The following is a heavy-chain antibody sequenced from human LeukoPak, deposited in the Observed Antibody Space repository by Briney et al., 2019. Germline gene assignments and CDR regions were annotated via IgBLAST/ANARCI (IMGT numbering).Heavy chain of an antibody. CDR2: IGSSSSTI. D-gene: IGHD6-13*01. CDR3: ARSGHSSSLLDY. Sequence: PGGSLRLSCAASGFTFSSNSMNWVRQAPGKGLEWVSYIGSSSSTIYYADSVKGRFTISRDNAKNSLYLQMNSLRAEDTAVYYCARSGHSSSLLDYWGQGTLVTVSS. V-gene: IGHV3-48*01. J-gene: IGHJ4*02. CDR1: GFTFSSNS.